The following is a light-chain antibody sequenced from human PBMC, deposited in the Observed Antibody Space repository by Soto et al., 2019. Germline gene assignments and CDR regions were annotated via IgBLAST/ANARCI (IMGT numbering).Light chain of an antibody. CDR2: GNS. J-gene: IGLJ1*01. CDR3: QSYDSSLSGYV. Sequence: QAVVTQPHSVSGAPGQRVTISCTGSSSNIGAGYDVHWYQQLPGTAPKLLIYGNSNRPSGVPDRFSGSKSGTSASLAITGLQAEDEADYYFQSYDSSLSGYVFGTGTKLTVL. CDR1: SSNIGAGYD. V-gene: IGLV1-40*01.